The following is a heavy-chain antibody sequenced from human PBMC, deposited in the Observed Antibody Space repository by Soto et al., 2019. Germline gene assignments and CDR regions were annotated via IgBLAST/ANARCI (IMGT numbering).Heavy chain of an antibody. J-gene: IGHJ6*03. CDR2: IYYSGST. Sequence: QVQLQESGPGLVKPSETLSLTCTVFGGSISSYYWSWIRQPPGKGLEWIGCIYYSGSTNYNPSLKSPVTISVDTSKNQFSLKLSTVTAADTAVYYCARGRWGGVGRLFYYYYMDVWGKGTTVTVSS. V-gene: IGHV4-59*01. D-gene: IGHD3-16*01. CDR1: GGSISSYY. CDR3: ARGRWGGVGRLFYYYYMDV.